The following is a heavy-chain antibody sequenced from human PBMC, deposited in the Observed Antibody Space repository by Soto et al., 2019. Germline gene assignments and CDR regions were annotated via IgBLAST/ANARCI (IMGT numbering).Heavy chain of an antibody. V-gene: IGHV3-33*01. D-gene: IGHD4-17*01. Sequence: GGSLRLSCAASGFTFSSYGMHWVRQAPGKGLEWVAVIWYDGSNKYYADSVKGRFTISRDNSKNTLYLQMNSLRAEDTAVYYCVRVSSRSHDYGGNSEFDYWGQGTLVTVSS. CDR1: GFTFSSYG. J-gene: IGHJ4*02. CDR2: IWYDGSNK. CDR3: VRVSSRSHDYGGNSEFDY.